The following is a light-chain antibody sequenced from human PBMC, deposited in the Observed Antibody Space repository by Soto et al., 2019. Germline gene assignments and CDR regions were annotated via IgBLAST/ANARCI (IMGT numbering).Light chain of an antibody. V-gene: IGKV2-28*01. Sequence: DIVMTQSPLSLPVTPGEPAFISCRSSQSLLHSNGYNYLDWYLQKPGQSPQLLISLGSNRASGVPARFSGSGSATDFTLNIARVEAEDFGVYYCMQALQSPYTFGQGTKLEIK. CDR2: LGS. CDR3: MQALQSPYT. CDR1: QSLLHSNGYNY. J-gene: IGKJ2*01.